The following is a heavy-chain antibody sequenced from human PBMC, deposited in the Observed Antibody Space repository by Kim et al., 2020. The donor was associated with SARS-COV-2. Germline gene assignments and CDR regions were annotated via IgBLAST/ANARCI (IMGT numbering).Heavy chain of an antibody. CDR1: GFTFSKYA. CDR3: AKRPIAFDF. Sequence: GGSLRLSCAASGFTFSKYAMSWVRQAPGKGLEWVSAISDTNTYYADSVKGRFTISRDNSKNTLYLQMNSLRAEDTALYYCAKRPIAFDFWGPGTMVTVSS. V-gene: IGHV3-23*01. J-gene: IGHJ3*01. CDR2: ISDTNT.